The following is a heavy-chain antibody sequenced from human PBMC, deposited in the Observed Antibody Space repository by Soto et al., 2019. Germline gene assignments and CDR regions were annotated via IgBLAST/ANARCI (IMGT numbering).Heavy chain of an antibody. CDR3: VRGGQGSGSYLGSS. Sequence: EEQLVESGGGLAQPGGSLRLSCVASGFTFTTYWMSCVRQAPGKGLEWVANIRQDGVAQYYVDSVKGRFTISRDNAKNSVYLQMDSLRVEDPAVYYCVRGGQGSGSYLGSSWGQGIQVTVSS. D-gene: IGHD3-10*01. CDR2: IRQDGVAQ. CDR1: GFTFTTYW. V-gene: IGHV3-7*03. J-gene: IGHJ5*02.